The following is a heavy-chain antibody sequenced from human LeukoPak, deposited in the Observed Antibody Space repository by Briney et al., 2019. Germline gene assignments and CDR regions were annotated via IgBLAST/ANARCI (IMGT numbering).Heavy chain of an antibody. CDR3: ARGRWSSLGNYYYGMDV. D-gene: IGHD4-23*01. CDR2: ISYDGSNK. J-gene: IGHJ6*02. Sequence: PGGSLRLSCAASGFTFSSYAMHWVRQAPGKGLEWVAVISYDGSNKYYADSVKGRFTISRDNSKNTLYLQMNSLRAEDTAVYYCARGRWSSLGNYYYGMDVWGQGTTVTVSS. V-gene: IGHV3-30-3*01. CDR1: GFTFSSYA.